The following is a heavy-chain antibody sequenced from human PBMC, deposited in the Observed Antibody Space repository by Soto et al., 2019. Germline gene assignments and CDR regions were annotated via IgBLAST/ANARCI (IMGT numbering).Heavy chain of an antibody. CDR1: GDTFTANY. CDR3: VKEGRDWNSRGSFDL. V-gene: IGHV1-2*02. J-gene: IGHJ3*01. D-gene: IGHD1-1*01. Sequence: GASVKVSCKASGDTFTANYINWVRQAPGQGFEWMGWINPKSCGANYADSVKGRFTISRDNSKNILYLQMNSLRAEDTAIYLCVKEGRDWNSRGSFDLWGRGTMVTVSS. CDR2: INPKSCGA.